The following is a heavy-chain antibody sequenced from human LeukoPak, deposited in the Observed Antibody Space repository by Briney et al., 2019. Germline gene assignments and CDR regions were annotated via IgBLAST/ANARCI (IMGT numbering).Heavy chain of an antibody. D-gene: IGHD3-9*01. J-gene: IGHJ4*02. CDR2: ISGSGGST. CDR1: GFTFSSYA. CDR3: AKNPPRIRYFDWPKDY. Sequence: GGSLRLSCAASGFTFSSYAMSWVRQAPGQGLEWVSAISGSGGSTYYADSVKGRFTISRDNSKNTLYLQMNSLRAEDTAVYYCAKNPPRIRYFDWPKDYWGQGTLVTVSS. V-gene: IGHV3-23*01.